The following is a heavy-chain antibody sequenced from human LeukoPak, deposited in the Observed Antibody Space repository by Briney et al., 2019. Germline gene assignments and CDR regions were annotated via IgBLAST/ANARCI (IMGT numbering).Heavy chain of an antibody. CDR1: AGSFSSGSDY. J-gene: IGHJ4*02. CDR2: IHYSGST. Sequence: SETLSLTCTVSAGSFSSGSDYWCWIRQPPGKGLEWIGFIHYSGSTTYSPSLKSRVSISVDTSKNQFSLKLSSVTAADTAIYYCARVLTIFGVVTPYFDYWGQGTLVTVSS. D-gene: IGHD3-3*01. V-gene: IGHV4-61*01. CDR3: ARVLTIFGVVTPYFDY.